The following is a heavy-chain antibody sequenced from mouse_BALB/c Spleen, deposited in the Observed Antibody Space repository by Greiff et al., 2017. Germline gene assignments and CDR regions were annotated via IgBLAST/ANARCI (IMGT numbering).Heavy chain of an antibody. CDR2: INPYNGGT. CDR3: ARIRRIYYGYEGAMDY. D-gene: IGHD1-2*01. Sequence: VQLQQSGPELVKPGASMKISCKASGYSFTGYTMNWVKQSHGKNLEWIGLINPYNGGTSYNQKFKGKATLTVDKSSSTAYMELLSLTSEDSAVYYCARIRRIYYGYEGAMDYWGQGTSVTVSS. CDR1: GYSFTGYT. V-gene: IGHV1-26*01. J-gene: IGHJ4*01.